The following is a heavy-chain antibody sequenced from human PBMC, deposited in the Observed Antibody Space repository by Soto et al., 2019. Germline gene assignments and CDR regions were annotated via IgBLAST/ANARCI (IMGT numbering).Heavy chain of an antibody. CDR1: GFTFSSYS. D-gene: IGHD1-26*01. CDR3: AGHLASRYSDSWYKGWHIDY. Sequence: PGGSLRLSCAASGFTFSSYSMNWVRQAPGKGLEWVSSISSTTSHIYYTDSVQGRFTISRDNAKNSLYLQTDSLRAEDTAMYYCAGHLASRYSDSWYKGWHIDYWGQGTLVTVSS. V-gene: IGHV3-21*01. CDR2: ISSTTSHI. J-gene: IGHJ4*02.